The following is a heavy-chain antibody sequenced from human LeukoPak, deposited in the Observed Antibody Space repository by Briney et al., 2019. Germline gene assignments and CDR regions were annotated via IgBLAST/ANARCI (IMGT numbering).Heavy chain of an antibody. D-gene: IGHD1-26*01. V-gene: IGHV3-66*04. CDR1: GLTVGSNY. CDR2: IYSGGST. J-gene: IGHJ4*02. CDR3: ARHFGWEQPLYYFDY. Sequence: GGSLRLSCAASGLTVGSNYMSWVRQAPGKGPWWGSVIYSGGSTYYADSVKGRFTISRDNSKNTLYLQMNSLRAEDTAAYYCARHFGWEQPLYYFDYWGQGTLVTVSS.